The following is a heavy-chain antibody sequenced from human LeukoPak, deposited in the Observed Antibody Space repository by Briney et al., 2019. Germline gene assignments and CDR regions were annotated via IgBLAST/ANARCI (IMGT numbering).Heavy chain of an antibody. CDR1: VGTFSSYA. CDR2: IMPIFGTA. Sequence: SVKVSCKASVGTFSSYAIRWGRDAPGQGLGWVGGIMPIFGTANYAQTFQAGLTITRHESRRTAYVEVSSLRSEDTAVYHCARGRDTAMVMFDYWVQGTLVTVSS. CDR3: ARGRDTAMVMFDY. J-gene: IGHJ4*02. D-gene: IGHD5-18*01. V-gene: IGHV1-69*05.